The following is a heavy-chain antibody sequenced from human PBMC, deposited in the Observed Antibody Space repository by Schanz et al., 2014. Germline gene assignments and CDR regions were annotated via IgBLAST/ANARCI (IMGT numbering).Heavy chain of an antibody. Sequence: DVQLVDSGGGLVQPGGSLRLSCAASGFTVSNSYIHWVRQAPGKGLEWVSTIYSSGSTYYADSVKGRFTISRDNAKNSLYLQMNSLRVEDTAVYYCAKDHPSSGWPAFDVWGQGTQVTVSS. V-gene: IGHV3-53*01. CDR3: AKDHPSSGWPAFDV. CDR2: IYSSGST. D-gene: IGHD6-19*01. CDR1: GFTVSNSY. J-gene: IGHJ4*02.